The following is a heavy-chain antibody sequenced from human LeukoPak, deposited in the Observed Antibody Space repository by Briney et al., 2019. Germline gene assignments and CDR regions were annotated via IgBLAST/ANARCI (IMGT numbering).Heavy chain of an antibody. CDR3: ARDYYDSSGYFYYYYGMDV. Sequence: ASVKVSCKASGYTLTGYYMHWVRQAPGQGLEWMGWINPNSGGTNYAQKFQGWVTMTRDTSISTAYMELSRLRSDDTAVYYCARDYYDSSGYFYYYYGMDVWGQGTTVTVSS. D-gene: IGHD3-22*01. J-gene: IGHJ6*02. V-gene: IGHV1-2*04. CDR2: INPNSGGT. CDR1: GYTLTGYY.